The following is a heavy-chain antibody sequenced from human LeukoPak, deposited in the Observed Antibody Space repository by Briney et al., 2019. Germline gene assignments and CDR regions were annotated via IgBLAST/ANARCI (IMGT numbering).Heavy chain of an antibody. J-gene: IGHJ4*02. Sequence: SETLSLTCAVNGGSFSGYYWSWIRQPPGKGLEWIGEINHSGSTNYNPSLKSRVTISVDTSKNQFSLKLSSVTAADTAVYYCARGVRITIFGVVSRPDYWGQGTLVTVSS. CDR3: ARGVRITIFGVVSRPDY. CDR1: GGSFSGYY. D-gene: IGHD3-3*01. CDR2: INHSGST. V-gene: IGHV4-34*01.